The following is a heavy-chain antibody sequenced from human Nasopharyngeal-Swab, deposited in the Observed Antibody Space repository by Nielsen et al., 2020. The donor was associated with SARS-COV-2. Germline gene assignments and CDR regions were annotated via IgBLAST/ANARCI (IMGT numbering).Heavy chain of an antibody. CDR1: GGTFSGYA. V-gene: IGHV1-18*01. D-gene: IGHD1-26*01. CDR2: ISAYNGNT. Sequence: ASAKVSCKASGGTFSGYAISWVRQAPGQGLEWMGWISAYNGNTNLAQMVQGRLTMTTDTSTSTAYMELRSLRSDDTAVYYCARAEFTSGTYDPFDIWGEGAMVTVSS. J-gene: IGHJ3*02. CDR3: ARAEFTSGTYDPFDI.